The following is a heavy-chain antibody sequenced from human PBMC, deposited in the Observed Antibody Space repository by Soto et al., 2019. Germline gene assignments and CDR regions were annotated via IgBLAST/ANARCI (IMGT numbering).Heavy chain of an antibody. CDR2: IYPGDSDT. CDR3: AKTVGGSSWAYYYYYGMDV. J-gene: IGHJ6*02. Sequence: GESLKISCKGSGYTFTDYWIGWVRQLPGKGLEWMGIIYPGDSDTRYSPSFQGHVTITVDKSTSTAYLQWNTLKASDTAVYYCAKTVGGSSWAYYYYYGMDVWGQGTTVTVSS. CDR1: GYTFTDYW. V-gene: IGHV5-51*01. D-gene: IGHD6-6*01.